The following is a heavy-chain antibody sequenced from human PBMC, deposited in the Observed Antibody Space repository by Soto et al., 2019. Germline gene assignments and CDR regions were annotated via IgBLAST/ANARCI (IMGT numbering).Heavy chain of an antibody. CDR3: VKAAWVTGTQYYFDY. D-gene: IGHD2-21*02. Sequence: EVQLVESGGGSVQPGRSLRLSCAASGFTFDDFAMYWVRQAPGKGLEWVSGITWNSGSRAYADSVQGRFTISRDNAKNSLYLLMNSLRAEDTALYYCVKAAWVTGTQYYFDYWGQGTLVTVSS. CDR1: GFTFDDFA. CDR2: ITWNSGSR. J-gene: IGHJ4*02. V-gene: IGHV3-9*01.